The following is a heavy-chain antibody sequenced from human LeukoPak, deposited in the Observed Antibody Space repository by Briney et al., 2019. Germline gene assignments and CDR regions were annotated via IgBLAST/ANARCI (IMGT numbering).Heavy chain of an antibody. CDR2: INPNSGGT. V-gene: IGHV1-2*02. CDR3: ARDRDSSSWYQRDAFDI. CDR1: GYTFTGYY. Sequence: VASVKVSCKASGYTFTGYYMHWVRQAPGQGLEWMGWINPNSGGTNYAQKFQGGVTMTRDTSISTAYMELSRLRSDDTAVYYCARDRDSSSWYQRDAFDIWGQGTMVTVSS. J-gene: IGHJ3*02. D-gene: IGHD6-13*01.